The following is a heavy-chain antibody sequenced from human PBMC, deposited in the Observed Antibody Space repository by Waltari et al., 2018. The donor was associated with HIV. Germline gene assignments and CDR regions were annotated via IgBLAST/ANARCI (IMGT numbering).Heavy chain of an antibody. J-gene: IGHJ4*02. V-gene: IGHV1-2*02. D-gene: IGHD6-25*01. CDR1: GYTFTGYY. CDR3: ARDLAAGGGDY. CDR2: NNRKGGGK. Sequence: QVQLVQSGAEVKKPGASVKVSCKASGYTFTGYYMHWVRQAPGQGLEWMGGNNRKGGGKNYAQKFQGRATRTRETPISTAYMELGRLGSDDTAVYYCARDLAAGGGDYWGQGTLVTVSS.